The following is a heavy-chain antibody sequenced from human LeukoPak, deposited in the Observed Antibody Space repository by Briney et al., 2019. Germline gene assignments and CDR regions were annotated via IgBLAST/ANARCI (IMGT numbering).Heavy chain of an antibody. Sequence: ASVKVSCKASGYTFTGYYMHWVRQAPGQGLEWMGRINPNNGGTNYAQKLQGRVTMTRDTSISTAYMELSRLRSDDTAVYYCARDRPDIVVVPAANPPDAFDIWGQGTMVTVSS. CDR3: ARDRPDIVVVPAANPPDAFDI. J-gene: IGHJ3*02. CDR2: INPNNGGT. CDR1: GYTFTGYY. D-gene: IGHD2-2*01. V-gene: IGHV1-2*06.